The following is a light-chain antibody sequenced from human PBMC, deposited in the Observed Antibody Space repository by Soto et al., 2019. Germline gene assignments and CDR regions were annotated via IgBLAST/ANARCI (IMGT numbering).Light chain of an antibody. J-gene: IGKJ5*01. Sequence: TPSPATLSLAPGERVTLSCRASESVSTNLAWYQQKAGQAPRLLIYGASTRATGIPARFSGRGSGADFTLTISSLEPEDFAVYYCKQRSDSINCGQGTRLEIK. CDR3: KQRSDSIN. CDR2: GAS. V-gene: IGKV3-11*01. CDR1: ESVSTN.